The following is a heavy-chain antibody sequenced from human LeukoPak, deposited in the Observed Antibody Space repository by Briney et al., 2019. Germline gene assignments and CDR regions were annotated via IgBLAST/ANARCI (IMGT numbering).Heavy chain of an antibody. D-gene: IGHD1-26*01. Sequence: SGTLSLSCAVSGYSISSGCYWGWGRAPPGEGLAWIWSIYDSGVTYYNPSPKSRVTILIDTSKNQFSLKLNSVTAADTAVYYCARDGPAIVGASQEDAFDIWGQGTMVTVSS. V-gene: IGHV4-38-2*02. CDR2: IYDSGVT. CDR1: GYSISSGCY. CDR3: ARDGPAIVGASQEDAFDI. J-gene: IGHJ3*02.